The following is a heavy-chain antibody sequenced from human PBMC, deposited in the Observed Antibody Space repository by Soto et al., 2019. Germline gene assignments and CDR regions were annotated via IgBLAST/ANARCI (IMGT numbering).Heavy chain of an antibody. CDR3: TRPQEQDIVVVPAAADAFDI. J-gene: IGHJ3*02. D-gene: IGHD2-2*01. V-gene: IGHV3-73*01. CDR2: IRSKANSYAT. Sequence: GGSLRLSCAASGFTFSGSAMHWVRQASGKGLEWVGRIRSKANSYATAYAASVKGRFTISRDDSKNTAYLQMNSLKTEDTAVYYCTRPQEQDIVVVPAAADAFDIWGQGTMVTVSS. CDR1: GFTFSGSA.